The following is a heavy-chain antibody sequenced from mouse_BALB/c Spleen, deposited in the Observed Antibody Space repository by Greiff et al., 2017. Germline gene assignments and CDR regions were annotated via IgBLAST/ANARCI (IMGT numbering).Heavy chain of an antibody. CDR2: IDPANGNT. J-gene: IGHJ4*01. D-gene: IGHD2-14*01. CDR3: ARGGYDADYAMDD. Sequence: EVQLVESGAELVKPGASVKLSCTASGFNIKDTYMHWVKQRPEQGLEWIGRIDPANGNTKYDPKFQGKATITADTSSNTAYLQLSSLTSEDTAVYYCARGGYDADYAMDDWGQGTSVTVSS. CDR1: GFNIKDTY. V-gene: IGHV14-3*02.